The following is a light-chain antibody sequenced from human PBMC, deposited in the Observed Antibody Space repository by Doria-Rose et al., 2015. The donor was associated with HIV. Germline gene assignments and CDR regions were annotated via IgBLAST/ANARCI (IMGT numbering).Light chain of an antibody. Sequence: TQSPGTLSLSPGERATLPCRASQRVKSSYLAWYQQKPGQAPRLLIYDASTRATGIPDRFSDSGSGTDYTLTISRLEPEDVAVYYCQQYGTSRGTFGQGTRLEIK. V-gene: IGKV3-20*01. J-gene: IGKJ5*01. CDR1: QRVKSSY. CDR2: DAS. CDR3: QQYGTSRGT.